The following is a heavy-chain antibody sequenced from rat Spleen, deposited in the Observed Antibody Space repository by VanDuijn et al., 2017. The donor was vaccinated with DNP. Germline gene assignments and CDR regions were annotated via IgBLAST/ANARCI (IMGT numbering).Heavy chain of an antibody. CDR1: GFTFSDYN. V-gene: IGHV5S10*01. CDR3: ATQRAGYWYFDF. Sequence: EVQLVESGGGLVQPGRSLKLSCAASGFTFSDYNMAWVRQAPKKGLEWVATIIYDGSRTYYRDSVKGRFTISGDNAKSTLYLQMDSLRSEDTATYYCATQRAGYWYFDFWGPGTMVTVSS. D-gene: IGHD5-1*01. CDR2: IIYDGSRT. J-gene: IGHJ1*01.